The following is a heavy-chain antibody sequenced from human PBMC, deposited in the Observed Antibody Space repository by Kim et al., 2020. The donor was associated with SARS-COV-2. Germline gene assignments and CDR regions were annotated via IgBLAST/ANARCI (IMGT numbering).Heavy chain of an antibody. CDR2: IWYDGSNK. V-gene: IGHV3-33*01. Sequence: GGSLRLSCAASGFTFSSYGMHWVRQAPGKGLEWVAVIWYDGSNKYYADSVKGRFTISRDNSKNTLYLQMNSLRAEDTAVYYCAREPGKHYYGSGSYYNDYYYYYYCMDVWGQGTTVTVSS. CDR1: GFTFSSYG. CDR3: AREPGKHYYGSGSYYNDYYYYYYCMDV. D-gene: IGHD3-10*01. J-gene: IGHJ6*02.